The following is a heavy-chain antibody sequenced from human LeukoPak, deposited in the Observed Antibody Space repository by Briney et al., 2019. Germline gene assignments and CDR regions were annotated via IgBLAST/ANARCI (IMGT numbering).Heavy chain of an antibody. CDR2: INTNTENP. D-gene: IGHD2-8*01. J-gene: IGHJ6*03. Sequence: ASVKVSCKASGYTFTSYAMNWVRQAPGQGLEWMGWINTNTENPTYAQGFTGRFVFSLDTSVSTAYLQISSLKAEDTAVYYCARAPMGDYCTNGVCYRSSYYYYYMDVWGKGTTVTVSS. CDR3: ARAPMGDYCTNGVCYRSSYYYYYMDV. CDR1: GYTFTSYA. V-gene: IGHV7-4-1*02.